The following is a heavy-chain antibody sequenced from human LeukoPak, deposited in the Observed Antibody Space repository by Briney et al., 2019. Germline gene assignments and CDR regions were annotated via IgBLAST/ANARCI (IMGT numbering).Heavy chain of an antibody. CDR1: GYTFTSYA. Sequence: ASVKVSCKASGYTFTSYAMHWVRQAPGQRLEWMGWINAGNGNTKYSQKFQGRVTITRDTSASTAYMGLSSLRSEDTAVYYCARDRSPYPLIAEGSYDYWGQGTLVTVSS. J-gene: IGHJ4*02. CDR2: INAGNGNT. CDR3: ARDRSPYPLIAEGSYDY. D-gene: IGHD6-13*01. V-gene: IGHV1-3*01.